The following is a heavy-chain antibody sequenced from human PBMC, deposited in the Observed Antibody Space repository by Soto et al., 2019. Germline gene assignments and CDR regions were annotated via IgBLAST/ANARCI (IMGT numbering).Heavy chain of an antibody. J-gene: IGHJ4*02. V-gene: IGHV4-4*02. CDR2: IFHDGTA. D-gene: IGHD3-16*01. CDR3: ARRVYDPRLNYVYVYV. CDR1: CVSISSGNW. Sequence: SEPLSLTCAVSCVSISSGNWWTWVRQTPQRGLEYIGEIFHDGTANYYPSFERRVAISVDTSKNQFSLKLTSVTAADTAIYFCARRVYDPRLNYVYVYVWGQGALGT.